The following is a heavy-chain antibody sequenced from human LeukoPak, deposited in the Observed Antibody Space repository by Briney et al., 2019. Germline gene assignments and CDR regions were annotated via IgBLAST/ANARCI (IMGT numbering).Heavy chain of an antibody. Sequence: PGGSLRLSCAASGFTFSNYAMHWVRQAPGKGLEWVAVISYDGTNKYYPDSVKGRFTISRDNSYNTLYLQMDSLTAEDTAVYYCAKESTTYYYYGRHVWGQGTTVTVSS. J-gene: IGHJ6*02. CDR2: ISYDGTNK. CDR1: GFTFSNYA. CDR3: AKESTTYYYYGRHV. V-gene: IGHV3-30*18. D-gene: IGHD2/OR15-2a*01.